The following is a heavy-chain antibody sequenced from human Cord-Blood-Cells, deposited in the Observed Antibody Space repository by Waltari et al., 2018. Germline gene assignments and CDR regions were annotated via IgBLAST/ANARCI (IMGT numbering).Heavy chain of an antibody. CDR2: ISADNGNT. V-gene: IGHV1-18*04. CDR3: ARSIAAAGTHNWFDP. Sequence: QVQLVQSGAEVKKPGASVKVSCKASGYTFTSYGISWVRQAPGQGLEWMGWISADNGNTNYAQKLQGRVTMTTDTATSTAYMELRSLRSDDTAVYYCARSIAAAGTHNWFDPWGQGTLVTVSS. J-gene: IGHJ5*02. D-gene: IGHD6-13*01. CDR1: GYTFTSYG.